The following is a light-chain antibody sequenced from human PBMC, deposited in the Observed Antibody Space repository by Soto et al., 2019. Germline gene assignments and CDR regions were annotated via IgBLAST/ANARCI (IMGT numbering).Light chain of an antibody. J-gene: IGKJ1*01. CDR3: QQYGSSPLIR. CDR1: QTVSITY. V-gene: IGKV3-20*01. CDR2: GAS. Sequence: EIVMTQSPATLSVSPGERATLSCRASQTVSITYLTWYQQKPGQAPRLLIFGASKRATGIPDRFSGSGSGRDFTLTISGLEPEDFAVYYCQQYGSSPLIRFGQGTKVDIK.